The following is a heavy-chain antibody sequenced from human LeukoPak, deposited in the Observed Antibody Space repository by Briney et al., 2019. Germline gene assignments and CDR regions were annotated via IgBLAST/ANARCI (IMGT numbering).Heavy chain of an antibody. CDR2: INHSGST. J-gene: IGHJ4*02. Sequence: PSETLSLTCAVYGGSFSGYYWSWIRQPPGKGLEWIGEINHSGSTNYNPSLKSRVTISADTSKNQFSLKLSSVTAADTAVYYCARVGVYSSSWVGIDYWGQGTLVTVSS. V-gene: IGHV4-34*01. CDR3: ARVGVYSSSWVGIDY. D-gene: IGHD6-13*01. CDR1: GGSFSGYY.